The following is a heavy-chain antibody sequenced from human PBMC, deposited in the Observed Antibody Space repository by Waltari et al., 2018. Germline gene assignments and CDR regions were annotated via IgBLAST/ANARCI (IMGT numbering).Heavy chain of an antibody. Sequence: EVPLVESGGGLVQPGGSLRPSCAAAGFTSSRYWINWVRQAPGKGLEWVANIRPDGNEKYYVDSVKGRLTISRDNAKNSLYLQMNSLRVEDTAVYFCARDPSYGAIDYWGQGTLVTVSS. J-gene: IGHJ4*02. V-gene: IGHV3-7*01. CDR3: ARDPSYGAIDY. CDR2: IRPDGNEK. CDR1: GFTSSRYW. D-gene: IGHD4-17*01.